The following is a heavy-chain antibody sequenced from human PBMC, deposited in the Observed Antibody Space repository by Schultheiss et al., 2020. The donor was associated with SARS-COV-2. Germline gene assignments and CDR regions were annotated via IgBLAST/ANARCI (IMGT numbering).Heavy chain of an antibody. V-gene: IGHV3-71*01. Sequence: GGSLRLSCAASGFTVSSNYMSWVRQAPGKGLEWVGFIRSKAYGGTTEYAASVKGRFTISRDDSKSIAYLQMNSLKTEDTAVYYCARDTLRSSYYYYGMDVWGQGTTVTVSS. CDR3: ARDTLRSSYYYYGMDV. D-gene: IGHD3-16*01. CDR1: GFTVSSNY. CDR2: IRSKAYGGTT. J-gene: IGHJ6*02.